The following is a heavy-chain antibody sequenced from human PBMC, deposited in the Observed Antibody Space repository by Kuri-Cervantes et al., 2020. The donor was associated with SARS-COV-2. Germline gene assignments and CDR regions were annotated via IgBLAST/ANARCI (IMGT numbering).Heavy chain of an antibody. CDR3: ASFSSVWYDDAFDI. J-gene: IGHJ3*02. CDR1: GFTFSDYY. V-gene: IGHV3-11*03. CDR2: ISSSSSYT. D-gene: IGHD6-19*01. Sequence: GESLKISCAASGFTFSDYYMSWIRQAPGKGLEWVSYISSSSSYTNYADSVKGRFTISRDNAKNSLYLQMNSLRAEDTAVYYSASFSSVWYDDAFDIWGQGTTVTVSS.